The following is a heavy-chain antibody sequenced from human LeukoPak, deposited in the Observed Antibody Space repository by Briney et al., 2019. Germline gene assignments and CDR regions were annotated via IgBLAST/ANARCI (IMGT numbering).Heavy chain of an antibody. J-gene: IGHJ4*02. D-gene: IGHD6-13*01. CDR1: GGSISSYY. V-gene: IGHV4-59*12. CDR2: IYYSGST. Sequence: SETLSLTCTVSGGSISSYYWSWIRHPPGKGLEWIGYIYYSGSTNYNPSLKSRVTISVDTSKNQFSLKLSSVTAADTAVYYCARDRAAAGTDYWGQGTLVTVSS. CDR3: ARDRAAAGTDY.